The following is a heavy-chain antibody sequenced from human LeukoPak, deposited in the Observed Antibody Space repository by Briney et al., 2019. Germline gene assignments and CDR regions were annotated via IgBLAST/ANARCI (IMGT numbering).Heavy chain of an antibody. J-gene: IGHJ4*02. CDR1: GFTFDDYA. D-gene: IGHD6-19*01. CDR2: ISWNSAST. Sequence: GRSLRLSCAASGFTFDDYAMHWVRQAPGKGLEGVSGISWNSASTGYVDSVKGRFTISRDNAKNSLYLQMNSLRAEDTALYYCAKNRQPGYSSGWPDYWGPGTLVTVSS. V-gene: IGHV3-9*01. CDR3: AKNRQPGYSSGWPDY.